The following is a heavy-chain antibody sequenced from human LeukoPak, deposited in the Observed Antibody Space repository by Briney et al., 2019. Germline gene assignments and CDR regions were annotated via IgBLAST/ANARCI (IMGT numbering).Heavy chain of an antibody. CDR2: IYGGGST. D-gene: IGHD4-17*01. J-gene: IGHJ4*02. CDR1: GFTVSSSY. CDR3: GRPLYGDEIDY. V-gene: IGHV3-66*02. Sequence: PGGSLRLSCAASGFTVSSSYMIWVRQAPGKGLEWVSIIYGGGSTYYADSVKGRFIISRDNSKNTLYLQMNSLRAEDRAVYYCGRPLYGDEIDYWGQGTLVTVYS.